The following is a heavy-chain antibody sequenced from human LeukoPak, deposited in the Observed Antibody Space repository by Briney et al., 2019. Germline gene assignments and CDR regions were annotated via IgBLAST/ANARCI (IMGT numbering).Heavy chain of an antibody. Sequence: GGSLRLSCAASGFTFDDYAMHWVRQAPGKGLEWVSGFCWKSGSIGYADSVKGRFTISRDNAKNSLYLQMNSLRAEDTALYYCAKDPSERGVAVAGTYNWFDPWGQGTLVTVSS. CDR2: FCWKSGSI. V-gene: IGHV3-9*01. CDR1: GFTFDDYA. CDR3: AKDPSERGVAVAGTYNWFDP. J-gene: IGHJ5*02. D-gene: IGHD6-19*01.